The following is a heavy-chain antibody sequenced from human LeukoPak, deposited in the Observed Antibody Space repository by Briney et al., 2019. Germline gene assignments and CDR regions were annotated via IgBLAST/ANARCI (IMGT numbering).Heavy chain of an antibody. J-gene: IGHJ4*02. CDR2: IYYSGST. V-gene: IGHV4-59*01. CDR1: GVSITSYY. CDR3: ARDKVPGDS. Sequence: PSETLSLTCTVSGVSITSYYWNWIRQPPGKGLEWIGYIYYSGSTVYNPSLKSRVTISVDTSRNQFSLKLSSVTAADTAIYYCARDKVPGDSSGQGTLVTVSS.